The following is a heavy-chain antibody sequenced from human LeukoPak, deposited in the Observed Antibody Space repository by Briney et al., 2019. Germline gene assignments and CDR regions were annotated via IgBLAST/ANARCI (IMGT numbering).Heavy chain of an antibody. CDR3: ARDYYGSSGYMEDAFDI. V-gene: IGHV4-39*07. Sequence: SETLSLTCTVSGGSISSSSYYWGWIRQPPGKGLEWIGSIYYSGSTYYNPSLKSRVTISVDTSKNQFSLKLSSVTAADTAVYYCARDYYGSSGYMEDAFDIWGQGTMVTVSS. CDR2: IYYSGST. CDR1: GGSISSSSYY. D-gene: IGHD3-22*01. J-gene: IGHJ3*02.